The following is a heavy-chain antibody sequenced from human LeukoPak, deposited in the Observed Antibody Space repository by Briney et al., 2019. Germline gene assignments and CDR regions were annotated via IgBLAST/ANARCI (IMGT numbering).Heavy chain of an antibody. Sequence: GGSLRLSCAASGFTFSSYGMLWVRQAPGKGLEWVAVILSDGSKEFYTDSVKGRFTISRDNSKNTLYLQMNSLKTEDTAVYYCTTDIRLVATIPDWGQGTLVTVSS. D-gene: IGHD5-12*01. V-gene: IGHV3-33*01. CDR2: ILSDGSKE. J-gene: IGHJ4*02. CDR3: TTDIRLVATIPD. CDR1: GFTFSSYG.